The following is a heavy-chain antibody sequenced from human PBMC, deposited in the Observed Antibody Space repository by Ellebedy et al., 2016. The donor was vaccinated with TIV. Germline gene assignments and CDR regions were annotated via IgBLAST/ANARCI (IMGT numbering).Heavy chain of an antibody. Sequence: GGSLRLSXAASGFTFSSYGMHWVRQAPGKGLEWVAVIWYDGSNKYYADSVKGRFTISRDNSKNTLYLQMNSLRAEDTAVYYCARGGAARPPYYYYYYMDVWGKGTTVTVSS. CDR3: ARGGAARPPYYYYYYMDV. CDR2: IWYDGSNK. D-gene: IGHD6-6*01. CDR1: GFTFSSYG. J-gene: IGHJ6*03. V-gene: IGHV3-33*01.